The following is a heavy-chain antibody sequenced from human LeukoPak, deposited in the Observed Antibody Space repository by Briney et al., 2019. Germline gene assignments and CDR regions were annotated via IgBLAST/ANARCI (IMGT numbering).Heavy chain of an antibody. CDR1: GFTFSSYG. D-gene: IGHD6-6*01. J-gene: IGHJ1*01. V-gene: IGHV3-30*02. CDR2: IRYDGSNK. CDR3: AKDRLSIAARGRYFQH. Sequence: GGSLRLSCAASGFTFSSYGMHWVRQAPGKGLEWVAFIRYDGSNKYYADSVKGRFTISRDNSKNTLYLQMNSLRAEDTAVYYCAKDRLSIAARGRYFQHWGQGTLVTVSS.